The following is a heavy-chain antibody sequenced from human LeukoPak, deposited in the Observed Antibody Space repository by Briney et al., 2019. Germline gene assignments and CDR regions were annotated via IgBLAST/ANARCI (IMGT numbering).Heavy chain of an antibody. Sequence: TSETLSLTCAVSGGSISSSNWWSWVRQPPGEGLEWIGEIYHSGSTNYNPSLKSRVTISVDKSKNQFSLKLSSVTAADTAVYYCARVHYYGSVNYYYGMDVWGQGTTVTVSS. D-gene: IGHD3-10*01. CDR1: GGSISSSNW. J-gene: IGHJ6*02. CDR2: IYHSGST. CDR3: ARVHYYGSVNYYYGMDV. V-gene: IGHV4-4*02.